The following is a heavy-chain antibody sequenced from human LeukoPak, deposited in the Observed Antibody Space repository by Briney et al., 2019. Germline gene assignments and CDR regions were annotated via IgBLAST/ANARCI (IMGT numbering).Heavy chain of an antibody. J-gene: IGHJ4*02. Sequence: SVKVSCKASGGTFTSYAISWVRQAPGQGLEWMGRIIPILGIANYAQKFQGRVTITADKSTSTAYMELSSLRSEDTAVYYCARAVVTEGFDYWGQGTLVTVSS. V-gene: IGHV1-69*04. CDR1: GGTFTSYA. D-gene: IGHD2-15*01. CDR2: IIPILGIA. CDR3: ARAVVTEGFDY.